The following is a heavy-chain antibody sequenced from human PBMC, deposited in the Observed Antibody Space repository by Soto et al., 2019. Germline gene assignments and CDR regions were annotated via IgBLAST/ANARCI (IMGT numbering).Heavy chain of an antibody. J-gene: IGHJ5*02. D-gene: IGHD3-22*01. Sequence: SVKVSCKXSGGTFSSYAISWVRQAPGQGLEWMGGIIPIFGTANYAQKFQGRVTITADESTSTAYMELSSLRSEGTAVYYCAGSMIVVVPSYNWFDPWGQGTLVTVSS. CDR2: IIPIFGTA. V-gene: IGHV1-69*13. CDR3: AGSMIVVVPSYNWFDP. CDR1: GGTFSSYA.